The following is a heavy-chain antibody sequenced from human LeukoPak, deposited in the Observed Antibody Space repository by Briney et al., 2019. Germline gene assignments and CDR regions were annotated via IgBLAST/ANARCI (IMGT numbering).Heavy chain of an antibody. CDR3: TTSVGYYAFDI. CDR1: GGSISSGGFY. V-gene: IGHV4-31*11. CDR2: IYYSGST. Sequence: SQTLSLTCAVSGGSISSGGFYWGWIRQHPGNLEWIGFIYYSGSTYYNPSLKSRVSISVDTSKNQFSLKLSSVTAADTAVYFGTTSVGYYAFDIWGQGTMVTVSS. J-gene: IGHJ3*02. D-gene: IGHD1-7*01.